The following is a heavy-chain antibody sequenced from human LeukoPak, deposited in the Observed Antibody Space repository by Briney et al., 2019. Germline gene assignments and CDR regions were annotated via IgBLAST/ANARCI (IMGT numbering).Heavy chain of an antibody. J-gene: IGHJ3*02. CDR2: IKSKTDGGTT. CDR3: TTDIFYDSSGYYYGNDAFDI. V-gene: IGHV3-15*01. Sequence: GGSLRLSCAASGFTFSSYAMSWVRQAPGKGLEWVGRIKSKTDGGTTDYAAPVKGRFTISRDDSKNTLYLQMNSLKTEDTAVYYCTTDIFYDSSGYYYGNDAFDIWGQGTMVTVSS. D-gene: IGHD3-22*01. CDR1: GFTFSSYA.